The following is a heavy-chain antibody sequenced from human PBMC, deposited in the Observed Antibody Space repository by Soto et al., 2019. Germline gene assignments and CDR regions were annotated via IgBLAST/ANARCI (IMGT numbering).Heavy chain of an antibody. Sequence: QVQLVQSGAEVKKPGASGKVSCQASGYTFTSYDINWVRQATGQGLEWMGWMNPNSGNTGYAQKFQGRVTMTRNTSISTAYMELSSLRSDDTAVYYCAGGSGMVRGWRKDDPWGQGTLVNVSS. CDR1: GYTFTSYD. V-gene: IGHV1-8*01. CDR2: MNPNSGNT. J-gene: IGHJ5*02. CDR3: AGGSGMVRGWRKDDP. D-gene: IGHD3-10*01.